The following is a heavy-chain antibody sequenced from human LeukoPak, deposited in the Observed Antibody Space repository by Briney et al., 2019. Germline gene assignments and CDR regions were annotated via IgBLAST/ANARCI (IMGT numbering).Heavy chain of an antibody. Sequence: PGGSLRLSCAASGFTFSNYTRNWVRQAPGKGLECISFISSSSSTIYYADSVKGRFTISRDNAKNSLFLQMSSLRAEDTAVYYCARENYADLFDYWGQGTLVTVSS. CDR1: GFTFSNYT. CDR2: ISSSSSTI. D-gene: IGHD4-17*01. V-gene: IGHV3-48*01. J-gene: IGHJ4*02. CDR3: ARENYADLFDY.